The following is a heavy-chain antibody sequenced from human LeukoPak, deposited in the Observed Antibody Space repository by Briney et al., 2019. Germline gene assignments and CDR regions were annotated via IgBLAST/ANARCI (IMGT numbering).Heavy chain of an antibody. D-gene: IGHD6-6*01. Sequence: PSETLSLTCTVSGGSISSSSYYWGWIRQPPGKGLEWIGSIYYSGSTYYNPSLKSRVTISVDTSKNQYSLKLSSVTAADTAVYYCARARPPPTYYFDYWGQGTLVTVSS. CDR3: ARARPPPTYYFDY. J-gene: IGHJ4*02. V-gene: IGHV4-39*01. CDR2: IYYSGST. CDR1: GGSISSSSYY.